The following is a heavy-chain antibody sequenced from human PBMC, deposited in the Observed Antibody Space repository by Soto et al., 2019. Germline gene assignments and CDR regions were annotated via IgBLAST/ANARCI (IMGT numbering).Heavy chain of an antibody. CDR2: IYRGGDT. CDR1: GFTVSYNY. CDR3: ARGMYGSGSYYIGDAFDM. V-gene: IGHV3-53*01. J-gene: IGHJ3*02. D-gene: IGHD3-10*01. Sequence: EVQLVESGGGLIQPGGSLRLSCAVSGFTVSYNYMNWVRQAPGKGLEWVSVIYRGGDTFYADSVKGRFTISRDNSKNTLYLQVNGLRAEYTAVYYCARGMYGSGSYYIGDAFDMWGQGTMVTVSS.